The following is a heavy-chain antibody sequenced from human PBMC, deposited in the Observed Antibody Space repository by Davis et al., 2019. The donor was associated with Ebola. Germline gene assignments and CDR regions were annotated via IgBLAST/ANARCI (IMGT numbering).Heavy chain of an antibody. J-gene: IGHJ2*01. Sequence: MPSETLSLTCAVSGGSISSSNWWSWVRQPPGKGLEWIGEIYHSGSTNYNPSLKSRVTISVDKSKNQFSLKLSSVTAADTAVYYCARVRVAGLWYFDLWGRGTLVTVSS. V-gene: IGHV4-4*02. CDR3: ARVRVAGLWYFDL. CDR2: IYHSGST. CDR1: GGSISSSNW. D-gene: IGHD6-19*01.